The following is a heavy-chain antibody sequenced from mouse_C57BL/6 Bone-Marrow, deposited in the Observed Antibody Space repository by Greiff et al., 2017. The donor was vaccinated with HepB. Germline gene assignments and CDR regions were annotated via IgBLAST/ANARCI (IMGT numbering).Heavy chain of an antibody. V-gene: IGHV5-16*01. Sequence: EVQRVESEGGLVQPGSSMKLSCTASGFTFSDYYMAWVRQVPEKGLEWVANINYDGSSTYYLDSLKSRFIISRDNAKNILYLQMSSLKSEDTATYYCARVDSKDWYFDVWGTGTTVTVSS. J-gene: IGHJ1*03. D-gene: IGHD2-5*01. CDR1: GFTFSDYY. CDR2: INYDGSST. CDR3: ARVDSKDWYFDV.